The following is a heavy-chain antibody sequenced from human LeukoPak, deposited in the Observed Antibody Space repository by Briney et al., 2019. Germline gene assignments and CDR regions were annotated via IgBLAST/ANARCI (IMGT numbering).Heavy chain of an antibody. D-gene: IGHD4-17*01. J-gene: IGHJ4*02. Sequence: PGRSLRLSCAASGFTFSSYAMHWVRQAPGKGLEWVAVISYDGSNKYYADSVKGRFTISRDNSKNTLYLQTNSLRAEDTAVYYCARASAVTTPAFDYWGQGTLVTVSS. CDR2: ISYDGSNK. CDR1: GFTFSSYA. CDR3: ARASAVTTPAFDY. V-gene: IGHV3-30*04.